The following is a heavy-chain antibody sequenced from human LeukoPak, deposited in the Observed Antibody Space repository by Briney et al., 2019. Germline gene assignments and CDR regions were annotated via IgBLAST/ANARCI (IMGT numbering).Heavy chain of an antibody. CDR3: ARDGYSSSWYFVAQSTYYFDY. D-gene: IGHD6-13*01. J-gene: IGHJ4*02. CDR2: ISYDGSNK. CDR1: GFTFSSYA. V-gene: IGHV3-30*04. Sequence: GGSLRLSCAASGFTFSSYAMHWVRQAPGKGLEWVAVISYDGSNKYYADSVKGRFTISRDNSKNTLYLQMNSLRAEDTAVYYCARDGYSSSWYFVAQSTYYFDYWGQGTLVTVSS.